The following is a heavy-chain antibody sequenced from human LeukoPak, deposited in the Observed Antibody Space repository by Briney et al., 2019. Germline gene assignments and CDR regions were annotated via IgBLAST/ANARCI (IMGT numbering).Heavy chain of an antibody. J-gene: IGHJ5*02. CDR2: IKQDGSEK. D-gene: IGHD6-19*01. V-gene: IGHV3-7*01. CDR1: GFTFSSYW. CDR3: ARARYSSGSRWFDP. Sequence: GGSLRLSCAASGFTFSSYWMSWVRQAPGKGLEWVANIKQDGSEKYYVDSVKGRFTISRDNAKNSLYLQMNSLRAEDTAVYYCARARYSSGSRWFDPWGQGTLVTVSS.